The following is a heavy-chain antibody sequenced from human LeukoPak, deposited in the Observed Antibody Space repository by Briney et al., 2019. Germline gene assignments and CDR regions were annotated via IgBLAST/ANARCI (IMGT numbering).Heavy chain of an antibody. V-gene: IGHV1-8*01. CDR2: MNPNSGNS. CDR1: GYTFSSFD. D-gene: IGHD3-22*01. Sequence: ASVKVSCKASGYTFSSFDINWVRQAPGQGLEWMGWMNPNSGNSGFAQKLQGRVTMTTDTSTSTAYMELRSLRSDDTAVYYCARGWRLGYYYDSSGYRYWGQGTLVTVSS. CDR3: ARGWRLGYYYDSSGYRY. J-gene: IGHJ4*02.